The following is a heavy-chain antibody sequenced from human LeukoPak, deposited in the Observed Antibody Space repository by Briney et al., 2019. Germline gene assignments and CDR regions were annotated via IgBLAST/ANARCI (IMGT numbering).Heavy chain of an antibody. V-gene: IGHV4-34*01. CDR3: ASGVVVPAANNYYYMDV. Sequence: SETLSLTCAVYGGSFSGYYWSWIRQPPGKGLEWIGEINHSGSTNYNPSLKSRVTISVDTSKNQFSLKLSSVTAADTAVYYCASGVVVPAANNYYYMDVWGKGTTGTVSS. CDR2: INHSGST. CDR1: GGSFSGYY. J-gene: IGHJ6*03. D-gene: IGHD2-2*01.